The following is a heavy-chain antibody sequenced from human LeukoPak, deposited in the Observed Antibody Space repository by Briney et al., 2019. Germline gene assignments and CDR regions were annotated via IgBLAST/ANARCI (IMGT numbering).Heavy chain of an antibody. CDR3: ASEGSGYYMF. Sequence: GGSLRLSCAASGFTFSSYSMNWVRQAPGKGLEWVSYISSSSTIYYADSVKGRFTISRDNAKNSLYLQMNSLRAEDTAVYYCASEGSGYYMFGGQGTLVTVSS. CDR2: ISSSSTI. D-gene: IGHD3-3*01. CDR1: GFTFSSYS. V-gene: IGHV3-48*04. J-gene: IGHJ4*02.